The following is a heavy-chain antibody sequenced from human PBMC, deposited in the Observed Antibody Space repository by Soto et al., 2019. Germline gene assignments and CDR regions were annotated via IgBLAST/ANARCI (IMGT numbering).Heavy chain of an antibody. CDR3: ARRSSSSRSSYYYGLDV. CDR2: IRDKANSYTT. V-gene: IGHV3-72*01. D-gene: IGHD6-6*01. CDR1: GFTFSGHY. Sequence: WGSLGVSWVSSGFTFSGHYMYWVRQAPGKGLDWIGRIRDKANSYTTEYAASVKGRFSVSRDDSESSLYLQMNSLKTDDTATYYCARRSSSSRSSYYYGLDVWGQGTTVTVSS. J-gene: IGHJ6*01.